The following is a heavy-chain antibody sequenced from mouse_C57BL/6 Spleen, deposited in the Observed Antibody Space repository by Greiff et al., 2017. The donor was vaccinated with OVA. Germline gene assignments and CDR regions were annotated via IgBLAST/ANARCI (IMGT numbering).Heavy chain of an antibody. Sequence: VQLQQSGAELMKPGASVKLSCKATGYTFTGYWIEWVKQRPGHGLEWIGEILPGSGSTNYNEKFKGKATFTADTSSNTAYMQLSSLTTEDSAIYDGAKGEGLRRWYFDVWGTGTTVTVSS. V-gene: IGHV1-9*01. D-gene: IGHD2-4*01. CDR2: ILPGSGST. J-gene: IGHJ1*03. CDR1: GYTFTGYW. CDR3: AKGEGLRRWYFDV.